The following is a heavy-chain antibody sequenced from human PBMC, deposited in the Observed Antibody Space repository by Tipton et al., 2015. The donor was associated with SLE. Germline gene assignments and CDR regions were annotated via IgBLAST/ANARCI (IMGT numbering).Heavy chain of an antibody. V-gene: IGHV3-21*01. Sequence: GSLRLSCAASGFTFSRYSMDWVRQPPGKGLEWISSISSSSANIYYADSLKGRFTISRDNAKNSLYLQMNSLRAEDTAVYYCARGWFGELPFDYWGQGTLVTVSS. J-gene: IGHJ4*02. CDR3: ARGWFGELPFDY. CDR1: GFTFSRYS. D-gene: IGHD3-10*01. CDR2: ISSSSANI.